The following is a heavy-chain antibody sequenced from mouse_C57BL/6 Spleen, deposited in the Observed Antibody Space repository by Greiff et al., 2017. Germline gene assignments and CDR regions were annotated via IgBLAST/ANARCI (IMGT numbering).Heavy chain of an antibody. CDR3: AKNYGSSYLFDY. Sequence: LVESGPELVKPGASVKISCKASGYAFSSSWMNWVKQRPGKGLEWIGRIYPGDGDTNYNGKFKGKATLTADKSSSTAYMQLSSLTSEDAAVYFCAKNYGSSYLFDYWGQGTTLTVSS. CDR2: IYPGDGDT. D-gene: IGHD1-1*01. CDR1: GYAFSSSW. J-gene: IGHJ2*01. V-gene: IGHV1-82*01.